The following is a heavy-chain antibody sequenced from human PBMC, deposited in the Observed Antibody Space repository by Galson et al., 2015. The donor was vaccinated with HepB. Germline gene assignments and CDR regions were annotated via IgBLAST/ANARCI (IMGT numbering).Heavy chain of an antibody. Sequence: SVKVSCKASGYTFTDYSITWVRQAPGQGLEWMGWISPYNGDSDYAQNLQGRVIMTTDTSTNTAYMELRSLRSDDTAVYYCARVFGCTTTICYTGNWFAPWGQGTLVTVSS. CDR3: ARVFGCTTTICYTGNWFAP. D-gene: IGHD2-2*02. CDR2: ISPYNGDS. J-gene: IGHJ5*02. CDR1: GYTFTDYS. V-gene: IGHV1-18*04.